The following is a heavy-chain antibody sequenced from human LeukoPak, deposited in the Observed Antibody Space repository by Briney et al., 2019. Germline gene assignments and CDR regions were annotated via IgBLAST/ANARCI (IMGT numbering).Heavy chain of an antibody. CDR3: ARGPLGAPAGNWFDP. CDR1: AGSISSYY. V-gene: IGHV4-59*01. CDR2: IYYSGST. J-gene: IGHJ5*02. D-gene: IGHD1-26*01. Sequence: PSETLSLTCTVSAGSISSYYWSWIRQPPGKGLEWIGYIYYSGSTNYNPSLKSRVTISVDTSKNQFSLKPSSVTAADTAVYYCARGPLGAPAGNWFDPWGQGTLVTVSS.